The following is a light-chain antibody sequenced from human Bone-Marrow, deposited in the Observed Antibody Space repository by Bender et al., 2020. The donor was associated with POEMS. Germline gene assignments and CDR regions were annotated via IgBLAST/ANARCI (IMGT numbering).Light chain of an antibody. CDR2: DDS. CDR1: NFGSKS. V-gene: IGLV3-21*02. Sequence: AARITCGGNNFGSKSVHWYQQKPGQAPVLVIYDDSDRPSGIPERFSGSNSGNTATLTISRVEAGDEADYYCQVWDSSSDHPYVVFGGGTRLTVL. J-gene: IGLJ2*01. CDR3: QVWDSSSDHPYVV.